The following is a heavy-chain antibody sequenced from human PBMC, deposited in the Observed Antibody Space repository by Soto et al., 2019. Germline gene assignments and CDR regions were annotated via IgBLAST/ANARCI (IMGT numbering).Heavy chain of an antibody. Sequence: QVQLVQPGAEVKKPGSSVKVSCKASGGTFSSYTISWVRQAPGQGLEWMGRIIPILGIANYAQKFQGRVTITADKSTSTAYMELSSLRSEDTAVYYCARDYEYYDSSGYYSLWGWGQGTLVTVSS. CDR3: ARDYEYYDSSGYYSLWG. CDR1: GGTFSSYT. V-gene: IGHV1-69*08. D-gene: IGHD3-22*01. CDR2: IIPILGIA. J-gene: IGHJ4*02.